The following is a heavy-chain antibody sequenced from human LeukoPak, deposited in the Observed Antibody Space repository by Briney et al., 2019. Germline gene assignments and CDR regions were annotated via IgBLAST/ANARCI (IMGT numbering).Heavy chain of an antibody. Sequence: GGSLRLSCAASGFTFSSYAMGWVRQAPGKGLEWVSAISGSGGTTYYADSVKGRFTISRDNSKNTLYLQMNSLRAEDTAVYYCAKDGYDYYYYYMDVWGRGTAVTVSS. D-gene: IGHD1-1*01. CDR1: GFTFSSYA. CDR3: AKDGYDYYYYYMDV. J-gene: IGHJ6*03. CDR2: ISGSGGTT. V-gene: IGHV3-23*01.